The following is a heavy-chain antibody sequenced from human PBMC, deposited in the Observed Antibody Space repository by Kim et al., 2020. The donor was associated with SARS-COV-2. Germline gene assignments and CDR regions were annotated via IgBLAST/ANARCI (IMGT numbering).Heavy chain of an antibody. J-gene: IGHJ6*03. CDR1: GFTFNKYW. V-gene: IGHV3-74*01. CDR3: ASALRLKAPFYYMDV. CDR2: ISAGGVTT. Sequence: GGSLRLSCAASGFTFNKYWMYWVRQATGKGLEWVSRISAGGVTTNYADSVKGRFTISRDNAKNTLYLQMNSLRAEDTGVYYCASALRLKAPFYYMDVWGKGTTVTVSS.